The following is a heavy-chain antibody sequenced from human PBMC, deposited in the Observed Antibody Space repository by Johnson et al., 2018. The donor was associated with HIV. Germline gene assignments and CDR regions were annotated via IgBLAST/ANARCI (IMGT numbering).Heavy chain of an antibody. D-gene: IGHD3-22*01. Sequence: MQLVESGGGVVRPGGSLRLSCAASGFTFDDYGMSWVRQAPGKGLEWVSGINWNGGSTGYADSVMGRFTISRDSAKNSLYLQMNSLRAEDTALYYCARGVSSGYYSNAFDVWGQGTMATVSS. CDR2: INWNGGST. V-gene: IGHV3-20*04. J-gene: IGHJ3*01. CDR3: ARGVSSGYYSNAFDV. CDR1: GFTFDDYG.